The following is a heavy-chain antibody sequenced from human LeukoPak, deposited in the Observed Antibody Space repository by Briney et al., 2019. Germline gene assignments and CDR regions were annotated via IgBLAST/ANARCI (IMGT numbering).Heavy chain of an antibody. J-gene: IGHJ5*02. D-gene: IGHD4-23*01. CDR3: ARGTTVVTPWFDP. V-gene: IGHV4-59*01. CDR2: IYFTGRT. Sequence: PSETLSLTCIVSGGSISTYHWNGIRQPPGKGLEWIGYIYFTGRTNYNPSLRSRVSISVDSSRNQFSLKLTSVTAADTAVYYCARGTTVVTPWFDPWGQGTLVTVSS. CDR1: GGSISTYH.